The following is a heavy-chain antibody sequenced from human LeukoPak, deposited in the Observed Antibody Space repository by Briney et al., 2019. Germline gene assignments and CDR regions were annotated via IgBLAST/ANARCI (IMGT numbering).Heavy chain of an antibody. D-gene: IGHD3-22*01. CDR1: GGSISSYY. Sequence: SETLSLTCTVSGGSISSYYWSWIRQPPVKGLEWIGYIYYSGSANYNPSLKSRVTISVDTSKNQFSLKLSSVTAADTAVYYCAREQDYYDSSGSYYFDYWGQGTLVTVSS. CDR2: IYYSGSA. J-gene: IGHJ4*02. V-gene: IGHV4-59*12. CDR3: AREQDYYDSSGSYYFDY.